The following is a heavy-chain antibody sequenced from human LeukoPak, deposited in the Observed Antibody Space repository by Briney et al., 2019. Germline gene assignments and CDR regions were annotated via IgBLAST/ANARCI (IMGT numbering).Heavy chain of an antibody. D-gene: IGHD1/OR15-1a*01. CDR2: INHSGST. V-gene: IGHV4-34*01. J-gene: IGHJ6*02. CDR1: GGSFSGYY. CDR3: ARTGTAYYYCGMDV. Sequence: KPSETLSLTCAVYGGSFSGYYWSWIRQPPGKGLEWIGEINHSGSTNYNPSLKSRVTISVDTSKNQFSLKLSSVTAADTAVYYCARTGTAYYYCGMDVWGQGTTVTVSS.